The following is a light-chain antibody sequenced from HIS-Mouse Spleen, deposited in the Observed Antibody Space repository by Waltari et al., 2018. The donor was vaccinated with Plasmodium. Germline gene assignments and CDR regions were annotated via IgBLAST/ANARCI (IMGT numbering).Light chain of an antibody. CDR3: YSTDSSGNHRV. J-gene: IGLJ3*02. V-gene: IGLV3-10*01. CDR2: EDS. Sequence: SYELTQPHPVSVSPGQTARITCSGEELPKKYHYWYQQKSGQAPVLVIYEDSKRPSGIPERFSGSSSGTMATLTISGAQVEDEADYYCYSTDSSGNHRVFGGGTKLTVL. CDR1: ELPKKY.